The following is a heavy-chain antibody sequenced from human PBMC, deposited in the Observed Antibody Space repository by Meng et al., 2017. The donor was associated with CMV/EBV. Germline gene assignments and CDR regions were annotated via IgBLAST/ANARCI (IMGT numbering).Heavy chain of an antibody. J-gene: IGHJ4*02. Sequence: QVVQAQAGGEGEKPGASGKGSCKASGYTFTSYGISWVRQAPGQGLEWMGWISAYNGNTNYAQKLQGRVTMTTDTSTSTAYMELRSLRSDDTAVYYCARGGRYYYDSSGYCDYWGQGTLVTVSS. V-gene: IGHV1-18*01. D-gene: IGHD3-22*01. CDR3: ARGGRYYYDSSGYCDY. CDR2: ISAYNGNT. CDR1: GYTFTSYG.